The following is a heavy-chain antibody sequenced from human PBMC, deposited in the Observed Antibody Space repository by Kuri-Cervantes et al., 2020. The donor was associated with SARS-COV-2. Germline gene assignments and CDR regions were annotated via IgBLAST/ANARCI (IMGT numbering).Heavy chain of an antibody. V-gene: IGHV4-59*01. CDR3: AREGAYYYDSSGYFDY. D-gene: IGHD3-22*01. Sequence: SETLSPTCTVAGGSISSYYWSWIRQPPGKGLEWIGYIYYSGSTNYNPSLKSRVTISVDTSKNQFSLKLNSVTAADTAVYYCAREGAYYYDSSGYFDYWGQGALVTVSS. J-gene: IGHJ4*02. CDR1: GGSISSYY. CDR2: IYYSGST.